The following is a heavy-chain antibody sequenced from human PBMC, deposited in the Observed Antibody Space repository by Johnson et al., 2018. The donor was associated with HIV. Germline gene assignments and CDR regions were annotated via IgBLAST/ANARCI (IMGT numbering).Heavy chain of an antibody. D-gene: IGHD5-18*01. CDR1: GFTFSSYG. Sequence: VQLVESGGGVVQPGKSLRLSCAASGFTFSSYGMHWVRQAPGKGLEWVSYISSSGTTIYYADSVKGRFTISRDNARNSLYLQMNSLRAEDTAVYYCSYIFVDTAMDKTTTDAFDIWGQGTMVTVAS. V-gene: IGHV3-48*04. CDR2: ISSSGTTI. J-gene: IGHJ3*02. CDR3: SYIFVDTAMDKTTTDAFDI.